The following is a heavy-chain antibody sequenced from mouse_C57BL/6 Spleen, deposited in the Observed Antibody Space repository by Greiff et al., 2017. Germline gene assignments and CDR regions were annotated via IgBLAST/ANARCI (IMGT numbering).Heavy chain of an antibody. V-gene: IGHV1-81*01. CDR1: GYTFTSYG. Sequence: VKLVESGAELARPGASVKLSCKASGYTFTSYGISWVKQRTGQGLEWIGEIYPRSGNTYYNEKFKGKATLTADKSSSTAYMELRSLTSEDSAVYFCARSYDGLMDYWGQGTSVTVSS. CDR3: ARSYDGLMDY. CDR2: IYPRSGNT. J-gene: IGHJ4*01. D-gene: IGHD2-3*01.